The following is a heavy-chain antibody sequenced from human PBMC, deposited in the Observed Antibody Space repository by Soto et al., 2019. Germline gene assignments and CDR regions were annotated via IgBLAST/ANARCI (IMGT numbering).Heavy chain of an antibody. CDR3: ARGYDYDSGGYLFDY. CDR2: IYYSGST. Sequence: SETLSLTCSVSGGSVSSNIYYWTWVRQHPGKGPEWIGHIYYSGSTYYNPSLKSRVTISLDMSKNQFSLKLTSVSAADTAVYYCARGYDYDSGGYLFDYWGQGTLVTVSS. J-gene: IGHJ4*02. V-gene: IGHV4-31*03. CDR1: GGSVSSNIYY. D-gene: IGHD3-22*01.